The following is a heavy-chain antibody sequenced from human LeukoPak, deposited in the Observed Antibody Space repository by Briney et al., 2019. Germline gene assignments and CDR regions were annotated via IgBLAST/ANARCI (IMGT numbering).Heavy chain of an antibody. CDR3: ARDNYDILTGHNWFDP. D-gene: IGHD3-9*01. Sequence: GGSLRLSCAASGFTFSTYWMSWVRQAPGKGLEWVANIKKDGSEKKYVDSVKGRFTISRDNAKNSLYLQMNSLRAEDTAVYYCARDNYDILTGHNWFDPWGQGTLVTVSS. J-gene: IGHJ5*02. CDR2: IKKDGSEK. CDR1: GFTFSTYW. V-gene: IGHV3-7*01.